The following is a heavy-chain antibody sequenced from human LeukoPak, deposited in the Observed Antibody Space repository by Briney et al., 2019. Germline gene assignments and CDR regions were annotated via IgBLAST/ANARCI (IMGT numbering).Heavy chain of an antibody. D-gene: IGHD3-22*01. V-gene: IGHV4-59*08. CDR1: GDSISRSY. CDR3: ARHRENYYESSHMGFDP. J-gene: IGHJ5*02. Sequence: SETLSLTCTVSGDSISRSYWSWIRQPPGKELEWIGYISSSGRTSQNPALKSRVSISADTSKNQFSLSLTSATAADTAVYYCARHRENYYESSHMGFDPWGQGTLVIVSS. CDR2: ISSSGRT.